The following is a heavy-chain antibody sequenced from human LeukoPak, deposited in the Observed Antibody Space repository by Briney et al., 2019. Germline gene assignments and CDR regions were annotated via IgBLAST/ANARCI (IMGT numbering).Heavy chain of an antibody. D-gene: IGHD1-26*01. CDR1: GYSFADYW. J-gene: IGHJ5*02. CDR2: IYPGDSDT. Sequence: GESLKISCRASGYSFADYWIGWVRQVPGKGLEWLGIIYPGDSDTKYSPSFQGRVNFSVDKSISTAYLQWGSLEASDTAIYFCAKRGGSPFQYSNWFDPWGQGTLVTVSS. CDR3: AKRGGSPFQYSNWFDP. V-gene: IGHV5-51*01.